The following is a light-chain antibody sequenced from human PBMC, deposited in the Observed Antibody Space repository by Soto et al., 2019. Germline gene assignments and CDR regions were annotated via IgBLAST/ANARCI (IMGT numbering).Light chain of an antibody. V-gene: IGLV2-8*01. J-gene: IGLJ1*01. CDR1: SSNIGGYNY. CDR3: SEYARTSYV. Sequence: QSVLTQPPSASGSPGQSVTISCTGTSSNIGGYNYFYWYQQQPGKPPQLLIHKVTKRATGVPDRFSGSKSDNTASLTGSGLQAEDEADYCCSEYARTSYVFGTGTKLTVL. CDR2: KVT.